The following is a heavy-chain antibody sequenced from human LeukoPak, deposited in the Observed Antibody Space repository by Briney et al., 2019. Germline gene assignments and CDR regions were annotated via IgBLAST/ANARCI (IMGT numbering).Heavy chain of an antibody. V-gene: IGHV4-4*02. CDR3: AREARSGYYDSSGTYVY. CDR1: GGSISSSNW. Sequence: SETLSLTCAVSGGSISSSNWWSWVRQPPGKGLEWIGEIYHSGSTNYNPSLKSRVTISVDKSKNQFSLKLSSVTAADTGVYYCAREARSGYYDSSGTYVYWGQGTLVTVSS. J-gene: IGHJ4*02. CDR2: IYHSGST. D-gene: IGHD3-22*01.